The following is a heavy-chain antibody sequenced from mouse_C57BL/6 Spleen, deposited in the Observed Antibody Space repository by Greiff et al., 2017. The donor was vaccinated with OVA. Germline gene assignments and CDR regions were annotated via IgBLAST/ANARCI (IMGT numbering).Heavy chain of an antibody. J-gene: IGHJ2*01. CDR2: INPNNGGT. Sequence: VQLQQSGPELVKPGASVKISCKASGYTFTDYYMNWVKQSHGKSLEWIGDINPNNGGTSYNQKFKGKATLTVDKSSSTAYMQLSSLTSEDSAVYYCAREETAQATGYFDYWGQGTTLTVSS. D-gene: IGHD3-2*02. CDR1: GYTFTDYY. V-gene: IGHV1-26*01. CDR3: AREETAQATGYFDY.